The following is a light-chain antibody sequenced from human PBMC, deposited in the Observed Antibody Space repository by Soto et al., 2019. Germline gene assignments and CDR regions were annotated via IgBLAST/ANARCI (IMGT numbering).Light chain of an antibody. Sequence: EIVMTQSPATLSVSPGEGATLSCRASQSVSRNYLAWYQQKPGQAPRLLIYGASSRATGIPDRFSVSGSGTDFTLTITSLQPDDFATYYCQQYYNYPETFGQGTKVDIK. CDR3: QQYYNYPET. CDR1: QSVSRN. CDR2: GAS. V-gene: IGKV3D-15*01. J-gene: IGKJ1*01.